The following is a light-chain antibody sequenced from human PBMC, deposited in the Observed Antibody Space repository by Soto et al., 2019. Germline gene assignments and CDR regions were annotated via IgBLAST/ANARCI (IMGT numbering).Light chain of an antibody. CDR3: QSFDTLLRGSV. V-gene: IGLV1-40*01. Sequence: QSVLTQPPSVSGAPGQRVTISCTGTTSNIGAGYDVHWYHQPPGAAPKLLISGNNNRPSGVPDRFSGSRSGTSASLAITGLQAEDEADYYCQSFDTLLRGSVFGGGTKLTVL. J-gene: IGLJ3*02. CDR1: TSNIGAGYD. CDR2: GNN.